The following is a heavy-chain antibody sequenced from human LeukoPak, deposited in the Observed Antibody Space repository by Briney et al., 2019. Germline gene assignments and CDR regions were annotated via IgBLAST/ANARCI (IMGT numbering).Heavy chain of an antibody. D-gene: IGHD6-13*01. CDR1: GYSIISDYF. J-gene: IGHJ6*03. CDR2: IFHSGSV. CDR3: ASSTGSRSYYYYMDV. V-gene: IGHV4-38-2*02. Sequence: SETLSLTCIVSGYSIISDYFWGWVRQPPGKGPEWIGSIFHSGSVYYNPSLKSRVTISVDTSKNQFSLKLSSVIAADTAVYYCASSTGSRSYYYYMDVWGKGTTVTISS.